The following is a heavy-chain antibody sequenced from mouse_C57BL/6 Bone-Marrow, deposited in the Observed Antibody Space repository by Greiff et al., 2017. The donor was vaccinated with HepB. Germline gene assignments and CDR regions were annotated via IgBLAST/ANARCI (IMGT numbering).Heavy chain of an antibody. J-gene: IGHJ4*01. V-gene: IGHV1-9*01. D-gene: IGHD1-1*01. CDR2: IIPGSGST. CDR3: AISITKVVHYYAMDY. Sequence: VQLQHSGAELMKPGASVKLSCKATGYTFTGYWIEWVKQRPGHGLEWIGEIIPGSGSTNYNEKFKGKATFTADTSSNTAYMQLSILTTEDTAIYYCAISITKVVHYYAMDYWGQGTSVTVAS. CDR1: GYTFTGYW.